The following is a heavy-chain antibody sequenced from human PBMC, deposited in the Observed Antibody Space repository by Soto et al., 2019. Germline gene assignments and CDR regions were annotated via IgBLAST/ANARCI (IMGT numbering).Heavy chain of an antibody. J-gene: IGHJ3*02. CDR2: MNPNSGNT. V-gene: IGHV1-8*01. CDR1: GYTFTSYD. D-gene: IGHD6-6*01. Sequence: QVQLVQSGAEVKKPGASVKVSCKASGYTFTSYDINWVRQATGQGLEWMGWMNPNSGNTGYAQKFQGRVTMTRNTSISTDYMELSSLRSENTAVYYCASQYSSWDDAFDIWGQGTMVTVSS. CDR3: ASQYSSWDDAFDI.